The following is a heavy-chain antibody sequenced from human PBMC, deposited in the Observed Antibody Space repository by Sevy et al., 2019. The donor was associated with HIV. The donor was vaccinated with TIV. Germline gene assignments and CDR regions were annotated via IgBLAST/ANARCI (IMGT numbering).Heavy chain of an antibody. V-gene: IGHV4-31*11. Sequence: SETLSLTCDVSGGSISSGDYYWNWIRQHPGKGLEWIGYIFYSGSPNYNPSLKSRVIISSDTSKGQFSLRLSSVTAADTAVYYCARGGDSSGWFDAFDIWGQGTMVTVSS. CDR3: ARGGDSSGWFDAFDI. CDR1: GGSISSGDYY. J-gene: IGHJ3*02. D-gene: IGHD6-19*01. CDR2: IFYSGSP.